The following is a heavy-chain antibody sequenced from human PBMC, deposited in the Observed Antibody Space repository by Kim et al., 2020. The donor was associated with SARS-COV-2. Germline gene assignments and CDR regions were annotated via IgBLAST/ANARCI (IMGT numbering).Heavy chain of an antibody. J-gene: IGHJ4*02. V-gene: IGHV3-30*04. CDR3: ARDGGRGAARFSPKYYFDQ. CDR1: GFTFSDYA. D-gene: IGHD6-6*01. CDR2: VSYDGRVK. Sequence: GGSLRLSCAASGFTFSDYAMHWVRQAPGKGLEWVAVVSYDGRVKFYVDSVKARFTISRDNSKNTLYLQMNSLRAEDTAVYYCARDGGRGAARFSPKYYFDQWGQGTLVTVSS.